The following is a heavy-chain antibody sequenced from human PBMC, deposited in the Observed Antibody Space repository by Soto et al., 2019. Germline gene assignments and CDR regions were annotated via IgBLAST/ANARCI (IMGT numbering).Heavy chain of an antibody. D-gene: IGHD3-3*02. CDR2: IFYLGAS. CDR1: GDSIISSDFY. CDR3: ARHSLALRKKNWFDP. Sequence: SETLSLSCTVSGDSIISSDFYWGWVRQPPGKGLEWIGSIFYLGASDSTPTPQSRVTMSVDTSKNPFSLTLRAVTAAHTALYSCARHSLALRKKNWFDPWGRGIMTTAS. J-gene: IGHJ5*02. V-gene: IGHV4-39*01.